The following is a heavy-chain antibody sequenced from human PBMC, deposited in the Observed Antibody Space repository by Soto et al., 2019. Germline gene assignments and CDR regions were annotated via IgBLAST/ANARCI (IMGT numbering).Heavy chain of an antibody. CDR3: ARDTYSGYDFGL. J-gene: IGHJ5*02. Sequence: QVQLRESGPGLVKPSQTLSLTCSVSGASVAGGSYYWSWVRQPPGKGLEWIGYIPSRGRPFYNPSLTGRGTISADTSKNQLALQLTSVTAADTAVYYCARDTYSGYDFGLWGQGTLVTVSS. CDR1: GASVAGGSYY. D-gene: IGHD5-12*01. V-gene: IGHV4-30-4*01. CDR2: IPSRGRP.